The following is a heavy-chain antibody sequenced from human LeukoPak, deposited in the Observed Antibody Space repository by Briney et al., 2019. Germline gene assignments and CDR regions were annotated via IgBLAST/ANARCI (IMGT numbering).Heavy chain of an antibody. J-gene: IGHJ6*03. CDR1: GGSISSYY. V-gene: IGHV4-59*08. CDR2: IYYSGST. D-gene: IGHD3-10*01. CDR3: ARHGSRYYMDV. Sequence: SETLSLTCTVSGGSISSYYWSWIRQPPGKGLEWIGYIYYSGSTNYNPSLKSRVTISVDTSKNQFSLKLSSVTAADTAVYYCARHGSRYYMDVWGKGTTVTVSS.